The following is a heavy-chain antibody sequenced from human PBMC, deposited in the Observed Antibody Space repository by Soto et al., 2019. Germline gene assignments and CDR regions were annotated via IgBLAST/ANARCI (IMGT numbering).Heavy chain of an antibody. CDR1: GFSFSSYS. Sequence: GGSLRLSCAASGFSFSSYSMNWVRQAPGKGLEWVADISRSSSIIYYADSVKGRFTISRDNAKSSLYLQMNSLRAEDTAVYYCVRDREYCSGDNCYETGSDYWGQGTLVTVSS. D-gene: IGHD2-15*01. CDR2: ISRSSSII. J-gene: IGHJ4*02. V-gene: IGHV3-48*04. CDR3: VRDREYCSGDNCYETGSDY.